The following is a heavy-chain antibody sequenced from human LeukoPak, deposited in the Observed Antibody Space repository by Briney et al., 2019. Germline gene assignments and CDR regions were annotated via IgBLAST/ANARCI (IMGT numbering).Heavy chain of an antibody. D-gene: IGHD6-19*01. CDR3: ARQAFSSGWPTTGDAFDV. Sequence: SETLSLTCTVSGGSISSSSYYWGWIRQSPGKGLEWIGTIYYSGSTYYTPSLKSRVTISVDTSKNQFSLKLRFVTAADTAVYYCARQAFSSGWPTTGDAFDVWGQGTMVTVSS. CDR1: GGSISSSSYY. CDR2: IYYSGST. J-gene: IGHJ3*01. V-gene: IGHV4-39*01.